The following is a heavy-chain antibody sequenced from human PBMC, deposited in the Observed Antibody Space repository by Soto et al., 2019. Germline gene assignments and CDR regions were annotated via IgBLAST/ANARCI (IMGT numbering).Heavy chain of an antibody. CDR1: GASISVHSYY. CDR2: INHSGIT. V-gene: IGHV4-34*01. D-gene: IGHD1-1*01. CDR3: VRGPYNYNSRYFDY. Sequence: PSETLSLTCTVSGASISVHSYYWTWIRQPPGKGLEWLAEINHSGITNYNPSVESRVSMSVDTSKNQFSLRLYSVTAADTAVYYCVRGPYNYNSRYFDYWGQGTLVTSPQ. J-gene: IGHJ4*02.